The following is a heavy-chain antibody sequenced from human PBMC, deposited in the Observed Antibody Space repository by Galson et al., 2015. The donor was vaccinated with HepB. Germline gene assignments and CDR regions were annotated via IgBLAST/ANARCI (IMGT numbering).Heavy chain of an antibody. CDR3: ARDYYDSSGYSDDAVDS. Sequence: SLRLSCAASGFTFSSYSMNWVRQAPGKGLEWVSYISSSSSTIYYADSVKGRFTISRDNSTNSLYLQMNSLRAEDTAVYYCARDYYDSSGYSDDAVDSWGQVTLVTVSS. D-gene: IGHD3-22*01. CDR1: GFTFSSYS. V-gene: IGHV3-48*01. CDR2: ISSSSSTI. J-gene: IGHJ4*02.